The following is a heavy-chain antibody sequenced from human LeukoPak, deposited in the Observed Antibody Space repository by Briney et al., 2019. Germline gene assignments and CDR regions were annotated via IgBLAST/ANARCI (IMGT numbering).Heavy chain of an antibody. Sequence: GGSLRLSCAASGFTFSSYWMSWVRQAPGRGLEWVATLSGSGAGTYYSDSVQGRFTISRDNSKRTLFLQMNSLRAEDTAFYYCAKAELGVDTFFDYWGQGTLVTVSS. CDR2: LSGSGAGT. D-gene: IGHD3-3*01. V-gene: IGHV3-23*01. J-gene: IGHJ4*02. CDR1: GFTFSSYW. CDR3: AKAELGVDTFFDY.